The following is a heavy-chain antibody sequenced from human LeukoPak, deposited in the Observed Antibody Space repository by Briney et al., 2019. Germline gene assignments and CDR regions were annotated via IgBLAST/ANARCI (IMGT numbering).Heavy chain of an antibody. J-gene: IGHJ6*03. CDR2: IYDSGTK. Sequence: SETLSLTCSVSGGSISSIGYFWDWFRQSPGKGLEWIGTIYDSGTKYCNLSLKSRVTISVDTSKNHLSLRLSSVTAADTAVYYCARRVDTTRGYYYFYMDVWGKGTTVTVSS. V-gene: IGHV4-39*02. D-gene: IGHD5-18*01. CDR3: ARRVDTTRGYYYFYMDV. CDR1: GGSISSIGYF.